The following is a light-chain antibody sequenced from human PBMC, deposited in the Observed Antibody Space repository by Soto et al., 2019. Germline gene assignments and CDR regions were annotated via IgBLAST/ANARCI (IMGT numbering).Light chain of an antibody. CDR3: QQYGSSPRT. CDR1: QSVSSTY. V-gene: IGKV3-20*01. Sequence: EVVLTQSPGTGSLSPGERATLSCRASQSVSSTYLAWYLQKPGQAPRLLIYGASSRATGIPDRFSGSGSGTDFTLTISILEPEDFAVYYCQQYGSSPRTFGQGTKVDI. J-gene: IGKJ1*01. CDR2: GAS.